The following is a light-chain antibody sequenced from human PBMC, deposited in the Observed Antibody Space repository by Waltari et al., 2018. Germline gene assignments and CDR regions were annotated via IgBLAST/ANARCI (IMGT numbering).Light chain of an antibody. CDR3: SSYTSSKTYL. V-gene: IGLV2-14*03. J-gene: IGLJ1*01. Sequence: HSALTQPAPVSGSPGQSITISCTGPASDVGGYTLVSWYQQHPGKVPKVIIYDVSIRPSGISSRFSASKSGNTASLTISGLQAEDEADYYCSSYTSSKTYLFGTGTKVSVL. CDR1: ASDVGGYTL. CDR2: DVS.